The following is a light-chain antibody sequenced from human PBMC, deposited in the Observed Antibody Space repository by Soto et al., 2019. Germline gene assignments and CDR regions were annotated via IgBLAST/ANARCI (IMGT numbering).Light chain of an antibody. CDR2: EVS. CDR3: SSYTSSSTLLYV. Sequence: QSALTQPASVPGSPGQSITISCTGTSSDGGGYNYVSWYQQHPGKAPKLMIYEVSNRPSGVSNRFSGSKSGNTASLTISGLQAEDEADYYCSSYTSSSTLLYVFGTGTKVTVL. V-gene: IGLV2-14*01. CDR1: SSDGGGYNY. J-gene: IGLJ1*01.